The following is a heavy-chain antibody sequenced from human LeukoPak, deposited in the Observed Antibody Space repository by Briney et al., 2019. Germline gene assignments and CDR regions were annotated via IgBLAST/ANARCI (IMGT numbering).Heavy chain of an antibody. D-gene: IGHD4-17*01. V-gene: IGHV3-48*03. CDR2: ITSSGSTI. J-gene: IGHJ4*02. CDR1: GFTFSSYE. Sequence: GGSLRLSCAAAGFTFSSYEMNWVRQAPGKGLEWVSYITSSGSTIYYADSVKGRFTISRDNAKNSLYLQMDSLRAEDTAVYYCARAKYGDYLIDHWGQGSLVTVSS. CDR3: ARAKYGDYLIDH.